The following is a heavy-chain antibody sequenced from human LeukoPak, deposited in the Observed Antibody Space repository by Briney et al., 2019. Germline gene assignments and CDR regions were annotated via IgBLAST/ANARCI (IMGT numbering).Heavy chain of an antibody. V-gene: IGHV1-46*01. CDR1: GYTLTELS. D-gene: IGHD4-23*01. Sequence: ASVKVSCKVSGYTLTELSMHWVRQAPGQGLEWMGIINPSGGSTSYAQKFQGRVTMTRDTSTSTVYMELSSLRSEDTAVYYCARDPTTVVTLFDYWGQGTLVTVSS. CDR3: ARDPTTVVTLFDY. J-gene: IGHJ4*02. CDR2: INPSGGST.